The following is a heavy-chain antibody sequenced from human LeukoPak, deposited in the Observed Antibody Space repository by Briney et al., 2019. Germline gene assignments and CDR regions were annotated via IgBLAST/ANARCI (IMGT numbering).Heavy chain of an antibody. V-gene: IGHV3-21*01. D-gene: IGHD3-3*01. CDR3: ARAHIRDFWSGYYHYYYYYYMDV. CDR2: ISSSSSYI. CDR1: GFTFSSYS. J-gene: IGHJ6*03. Sequence: GGSLRLSCAASGFTFSSYSMNWVRQAPGKGLEWVSSISSSSSYIYYADSVKGRFTISRDNAKNSLYLQMNSLRAEDTAVYYCARAHIRDFWSGYYHYYYYYYMDVWGKGTTVTVSS.